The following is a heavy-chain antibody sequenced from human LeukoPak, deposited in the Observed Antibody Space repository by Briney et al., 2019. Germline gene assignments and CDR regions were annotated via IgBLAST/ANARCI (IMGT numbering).Heavy chain of an antibody. CDR1: GFTFSSYG. CDR2: ISYDGSNK. J-gene: IGHJ3*02. D-gene: IGHD1-26*01. CDR3: AKEKSFLDAFAI. Sequence: PGRSLRLSCAASGFTFSSYGMHWVRQAPGKGLEWVAVISYDGSNKYYADSVKGRFTISRDNSKNTLYLQMNSLRAEDTAVYYCAKEKSFLDAFAIWGQGTMVTVSS. V-gene: IGHV3-30*18.